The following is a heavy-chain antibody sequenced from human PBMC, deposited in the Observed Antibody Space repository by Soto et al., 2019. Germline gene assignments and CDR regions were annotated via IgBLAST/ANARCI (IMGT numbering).Heavy chain of an antibody. D-gene: IGHD1-7*01. CDR1: GGSVSSNNKY. J-gene: IGHJ1*01. CDR2: MSYSGST. CDR3: TRDSSIWNYFV. Sequence: PSETLSLTCTVSGGSVSSNNKYWSWIRQTPGKGLEWIGYMSYSGSTNYSPSLKSRVSISVDTSKNQFSLKLTSVTAADTAVYYCTRDSSIWNYFVWGQGPLVTVSS. V-gene: IGHV4-61*01.